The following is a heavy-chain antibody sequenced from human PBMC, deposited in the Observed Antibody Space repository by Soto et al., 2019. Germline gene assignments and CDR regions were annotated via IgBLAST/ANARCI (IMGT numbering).Heavy chain of an antibody. CDR1: GGSISSSNW. CDR2: IYHSGST. Sequence: SETLSLTCAVSGGSISSSNWWSWVRQPPGKGLEWIGEIYHSGSTNYNPSLKSRVTISVDKSMNQFSLKLSSVTAADTAVYYCARANYGDYLFDYWGQGTLVTVSS. D-gene: IGHD4-17*01. CDR3: ARANYGDYLFDY. J-gene: IGHJ4*02. V-gene: IGHV4-4*02.